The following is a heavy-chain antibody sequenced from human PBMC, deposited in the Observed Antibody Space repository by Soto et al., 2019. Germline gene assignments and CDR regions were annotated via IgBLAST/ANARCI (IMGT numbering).Heavy chain of an antibody. V-gene: IGHV1-24*01. CDR1: GYTLTELS. CDR2: FDPEDGET. J-gene: IGHJ3*02. D-gene: IGHD5-12*01. CDR3: TTKGWLQLMADFDI. Sequence: GASVKVSCKVSGYTLTELSKHWVLQAPGKRLEWMGGFDPEDGETIYAQKFQGRVTMTEDTSAETAYMELSSLRSEDTAVYYCTTKGWLQLMADFDIWGQGTMVTVSS.